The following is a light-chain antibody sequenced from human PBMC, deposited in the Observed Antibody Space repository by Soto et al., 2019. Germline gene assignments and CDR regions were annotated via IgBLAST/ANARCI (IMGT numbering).Light chain of an antibody. J-gene: IGKJ2*01. V-gene: IGKV3-11*01. CDR2: DAS. Sequence: EIFLTQSPATLSLSPGERATLSCRASQTVGSYLAWYQQKPGQAPSLLIYDASHRATGIPARFSGSGSGTDFTLTISSLEPEDFAVYYCQQRSNWLYSFGQGTTLQIK. CDR1: QTVGSY. CDR3: QQRSNWLYS.